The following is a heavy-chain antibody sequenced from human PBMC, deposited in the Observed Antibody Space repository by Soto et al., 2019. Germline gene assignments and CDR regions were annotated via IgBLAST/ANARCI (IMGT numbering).Heavy chain of an antibody. J-gene: IGHJ4*02. V-gene: IGHV3-30*18. Sequence: PGGSLRLSCAASGFTFSSYGMHWVRQAPGKGLEWVAVISYDGSNKYYADSVKGRFTISRDNPKNTLYLQMNSLRAEDTAVYYCAKGSSSSNYWGQGTLVTVS. CDR1: GFTFSSYG. D-gene: IGHD6-6*01. CDR2: ISYDGSNK. CDR3: AKGSSSSNY.